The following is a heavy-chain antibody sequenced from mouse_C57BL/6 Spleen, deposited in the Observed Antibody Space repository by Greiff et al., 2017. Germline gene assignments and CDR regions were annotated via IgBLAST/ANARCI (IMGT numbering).Heavy chain of an antibody. CDR2: IRNKANGYTT. CDR3: ARAAISYYGSFYYAMDY. J-gene: IGHJ4*01. V-gene: IGHV7-3*01. CDR1: GFTFTDYY. Sequence: EVKVVESGGGLVQPGGSLSLSCAASGFTFTDYYMSLVRHPPGKPLEWLGFIRNKANGYTTEYSASVKGRFTISRDNSQRILYIHMNALRAEDSATYYCARAAISYYGSFYYAMDYWGQGTSVTVSS. D-gene: IGHD1-1*01.